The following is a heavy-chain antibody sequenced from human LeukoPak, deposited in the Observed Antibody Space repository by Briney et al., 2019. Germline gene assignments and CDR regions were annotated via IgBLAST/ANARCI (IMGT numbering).Heavy chain of an antibody. Sequence: SETLSLTCTVSGGSISSYYWSWIRQPAGKGLEWIGRIYTSGSTYYNPSLKSRVTISVDTSKNQFSLKLSSVTAADTAVYYCARRGRYDYVWGSYRSYYFDYWGQGTLVTVSS. V-gene: IGHV4-4*07. CDR3: ARRGRYDYVWGSYRSYYFDY. CDR1: GGSISSYY. J-gene: IGHJ4*02. D-gene: IGHD3-16*02. CDR2: IYTSGST.